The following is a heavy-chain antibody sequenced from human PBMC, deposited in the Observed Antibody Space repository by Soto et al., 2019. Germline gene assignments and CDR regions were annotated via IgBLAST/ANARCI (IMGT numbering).Heavy chain of an antibody. Sequence: GGSLRLSCAASGFTFSNAWMNWVRQAPGKGLEWVGRIKSKTDGGTTDYAAPVKGRFTISRDDSKNTLYLQMNSLKTEDTAVYYCTSRLIVGATTYPYYYYGMDVWGQGTTVTVSS. CDR3: TSRLIVGATTYPYYYYGMDV. CDR1: GFTFSNAW. D-gene: IGHD1-26*01. V-gene: IGHV3-15*07. CDR2: IKSKTDGGTT. J-gene: IGHJ6*02.